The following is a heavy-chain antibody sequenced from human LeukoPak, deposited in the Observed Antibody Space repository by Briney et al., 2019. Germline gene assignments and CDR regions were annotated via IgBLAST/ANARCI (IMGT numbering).Heavy chain of an antibody. CDR1: GFTFSSYA. V-gene: IGHV3-30-3*01. D-gene: IGHD1-26*01. CDR2: ISYDGSNK. J-gene: IGHJ4*02. CDR3: ARDGGSYDY. Sequence: GGSLRLSCAASGFTFSSYAMHWVRQAPGKGLEGVAVISYDGSNKYYADSVKGRFTISRDNSKNTLYLQMNSLRAEDTAVYYCARDGGSYDYWGQGTLVTVSS.